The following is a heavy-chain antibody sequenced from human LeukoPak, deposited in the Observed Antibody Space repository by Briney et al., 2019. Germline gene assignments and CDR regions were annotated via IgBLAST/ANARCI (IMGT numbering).Heavy chain of an antibody. CDR1: GGSFSGYY. CDR2: INHSGST. V-gene: IGHV4-34*01. Sequence: PSETLSLTCAVYGGSFSGYYWSWIRQPPGKGLELIGEINHSGSTNYNPSLKSRVTISVDTSENQFSLKLSSVTAADTAVYYCARGRAYYYGSGSYFFDYWGQGTLVTVSS. J-gene: IGHJ4*02. D-gene: IGHD3-10*01. CDR3: ARGRAYYYGSGSYFFDY.